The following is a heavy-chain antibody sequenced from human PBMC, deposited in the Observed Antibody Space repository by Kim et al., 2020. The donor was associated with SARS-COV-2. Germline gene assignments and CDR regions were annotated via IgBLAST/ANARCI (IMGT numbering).Heavy chain of an antibody. J-gene: IGHJ4*02. CDR2: SSTYNGNT. CDR3: AREPTAPPTCFDY. V-gene: IGHV1-18*01. Sequence: ASVKVSCKASGYTFSDYNINWVRQAPGQGLEWMGWSSTYNGNTNYSQNFQGRVTFTTDTSTSTAYLEVKSLSHEDTAVYYCAREPTAPPTCFDYWGQGTL. CDR1: GYTFSDYN.